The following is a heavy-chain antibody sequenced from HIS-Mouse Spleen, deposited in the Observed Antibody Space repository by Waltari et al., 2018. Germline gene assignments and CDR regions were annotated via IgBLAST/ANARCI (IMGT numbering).Heavy chain of an antibody. CDR2: SNPNRGGT. CDR3: ARYNALYRLYYFDY. D-gene: IGHD2-2*02. J-gene: IGHJ4*02. V-gene: IGHV1-2*02. CDR1: GYTFTGYY. Sequence: QVQLVQSGAEVKKPGASVKVSCKASGYTFTGYYMHWVRQAPGQGLEWMGWSNPNRGGTNNGQKFQGRGTMTRDTSISTAHMELSRLRSDDTAVYYCARYNALYRLYYFDYWGQGTLVTVSS.